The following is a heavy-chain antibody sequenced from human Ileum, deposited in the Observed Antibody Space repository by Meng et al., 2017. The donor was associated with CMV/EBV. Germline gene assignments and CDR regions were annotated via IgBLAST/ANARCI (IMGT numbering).Heavy chain of an antibody. CDR1: VYTFTSYV. Sequence: SVPVSCQASVYTFTSYVSSWLRQAPGQGLEWMGWISAYNGNTNYAQKLQGRVTMTTDTSTSTAYLELRSLSSDDPAVYYRARELDSGRYGFDYWGQGTLVTVSS. V-gene: IGHV1-18*01. D-gene: IGHD1-26*01. J-gene: IGHJ4*02. CDR3: ARELDSGRYGFDY. CDR2: ISAYNGNT.